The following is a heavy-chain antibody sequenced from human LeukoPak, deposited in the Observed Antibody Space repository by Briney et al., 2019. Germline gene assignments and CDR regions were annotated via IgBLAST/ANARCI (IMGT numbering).Heavy chain of an antibody. CDR2: MNPNSGNT. D-gene: IGHD2-21*02. J-gene: IGHJ5*02. V-gene: IGHV1-8*01. CDR1: GYTFISYD. Sequence: GASVKVSCKASGYTFISYDINWVRQATGQGLEWMGWMNPNSGNTGYAQKFQGRVTMTRNTSISTAYMELSSLRSEDTAVYYCARALLSEYGGDCYSFDPWGQGTLVTVSS. CDR3: ARALLSEYGGDCYSFDP.